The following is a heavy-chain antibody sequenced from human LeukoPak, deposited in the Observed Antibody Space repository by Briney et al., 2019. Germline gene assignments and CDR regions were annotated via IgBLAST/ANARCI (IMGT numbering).Heavy chain of an antibody. J-gene: IGHJ3*02. CDR3: ARDVYDAFDI. V-gene: IGHV4-61*02. Sequence: PSQTLSLTCNVSGGSISSGSYYWSWIRQPPGQGLEWIGRLYTSGSTNYNPSLKSRVTISVDTSKNQFSLKLSSVTAADTAVYYWARDVYDAFDIWGQGTMVTVSS. CDR2: LYTSGST. CDR1: GGSISSGSYY. D-gene: IGHD2-8*01.